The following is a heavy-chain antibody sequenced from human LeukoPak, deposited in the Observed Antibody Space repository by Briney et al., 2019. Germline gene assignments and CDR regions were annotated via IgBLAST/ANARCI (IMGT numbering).Heavy chain of an antibody. J-gene: IGHJ3*02. CDR3: AKDHSSGWYGDAFDI. CDR1: GFTFSSYG. CDR2: ISGSGGST. D-gene: IGHD6-19*01. Sequence: PGGWLRLSCAASGFTFSSYGMSWVRQAPGKGLEWVSAISGSGGSTYYADSVKGRFTISRDNSKNTLYLQMNSLRAEDTAVYYCAKDHSSGWYGDAFDIWGQGTMVTVSS. V-gene: IGHV3-23*01.